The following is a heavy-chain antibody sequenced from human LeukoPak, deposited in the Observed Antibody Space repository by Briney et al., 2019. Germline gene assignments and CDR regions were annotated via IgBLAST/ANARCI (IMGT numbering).Heavy chain of an antibody. CDR2: IYTSGST. Sequence: SETLSLTCAVSGGSVSSYYWSWVRQPAGKGLEWIGRIYTSGSTNYNPSLKSRVTISVDKSKNQFSLKLSSVTAADTAVYYCARDSDGKGDYWGQGTLVTVSS. D-gene: IGHD1-1*01. V-gene: IGHV4-4*07. J-gene: IGHJ4*02. CDR3: ARDSDGKGDY. CDR1: GGSVSSYY.